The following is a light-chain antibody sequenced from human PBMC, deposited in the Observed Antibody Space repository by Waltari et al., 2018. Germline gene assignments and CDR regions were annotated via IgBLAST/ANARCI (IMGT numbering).Light chain of an antibody. V-gene: IGLV2-14*03. J-gene: IGLJ2*01. CDR1: SSDVGGYNY. CDR2: DVS. Sequence: QSALTQPASVSGSPGQSITISCTGTSSDVGGYNYVSWYQQHPGKAPKLIIFDVSDRPSGVVNRFSCSKSGHTASLTISGLQAEDEADYYCSSYIGSSTLELFGGGTSLTVL. CDR3: SSYIGSSTLEL.